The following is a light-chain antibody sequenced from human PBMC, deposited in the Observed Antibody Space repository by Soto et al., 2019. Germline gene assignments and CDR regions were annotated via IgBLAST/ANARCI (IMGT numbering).Light chain of an antibody. J-gene: IGKJ1*01. CDR1: QDIRND. CDR2: AAS. CDR3: LHEYTYPRA. Sequence: AIQMTQSPSSLSASVGDRVTITCRASQDIRNDLGWYQQKPGEAPQLLIYAASHLQSGVPSRFSGSGSGTDFTHTISSLQPEDFATYYCLHEYTYPRAFVQGTKVDIK. V-gene: IGKV1-6*01.